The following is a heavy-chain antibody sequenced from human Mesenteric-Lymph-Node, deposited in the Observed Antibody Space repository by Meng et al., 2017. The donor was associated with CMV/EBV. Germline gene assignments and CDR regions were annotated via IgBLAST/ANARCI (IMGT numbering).Heavy chain of an antibody. Sequence: GESLKISCAASGFTFSSYAMTWVRQAPGKGLEWVPSISGSAGSTYYADSVKGRFTIYRDNSKNTLYLQMNSLRAEDTAVYYCSTYFIRYSDYWGQGTLVTVSS. D-gene: IGHD3-9*01. CDR3: STYFIRYSDY. J-gene: IGHJ4*02. V-gene: IGHV3-23*01. CDR2: ISGSAGST. CDR1: GFTFSSYA.